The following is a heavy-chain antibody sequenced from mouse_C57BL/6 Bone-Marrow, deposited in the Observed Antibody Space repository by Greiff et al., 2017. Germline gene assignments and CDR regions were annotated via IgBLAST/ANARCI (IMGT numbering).Heavy chain of an antibody. CDR3: AREGITYAMDY. CDR1: GYTFTSYW. V-gene: IGHV1-50*01. CDR2: IDPSDSYT. Sequence: VQLQESGAELVKPGASVKLSCKASGYTFTSYWMQWVKQRPGQGLEWLGEIDPSDSYTNYNQTFKGKATLTVDTSSSTAYMQLSSLTSEDSAVYYCAREGITYAMDYWGQGTSVTVSS. J-gene: IGHJ4*01.